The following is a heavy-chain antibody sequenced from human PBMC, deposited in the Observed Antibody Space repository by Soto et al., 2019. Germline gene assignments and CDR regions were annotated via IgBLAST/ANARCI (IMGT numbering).Heavy chain of an antibody. D-gene: IGHD3-22*01. CDR3: ARDVRYYDSSGPPDAFDI. J-gene: IGHJ3*02. Sequence: QPGGSLRLSCAASGFTVSSNYMSWVRQAPGKGLEWVSVIYSGGSTYYADSVKGRFTISRDNSKNTLYLQMNSLRAEDTAVYYCARDVRYYDSSGPPDAFDIWGQGTMVTVSS. CDR2: IYSGGST. V-gene: IGHV3-53*01. CDR1: GFTVSSNY.